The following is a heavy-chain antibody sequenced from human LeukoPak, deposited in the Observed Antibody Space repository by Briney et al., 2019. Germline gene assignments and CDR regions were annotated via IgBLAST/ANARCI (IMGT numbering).Heavy chain of an antibody. D-gene: IGHD3-22*01. V-gene: IGHV4-59*01. CDR1: GGSISSYY. Sequence: SETLSLTCTVSGGSISSYYWSWIRQPPGKGLVWIGYIYYSGSTNYNPSLKSRVTISVDTSKNQFSLKLSSVTAADTAVYYCARAAGVDYDSSGYHDYWGQGTLVTVSS. CDR3: ARAAGVDYDSSGYHDY. J-gene: IGHJ4*02. CDR2: IYYSGST.